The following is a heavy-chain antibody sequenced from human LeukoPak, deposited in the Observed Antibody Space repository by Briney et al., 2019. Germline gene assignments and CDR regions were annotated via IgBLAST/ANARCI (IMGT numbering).Heavy chain of an antibody. V-gene: IGHV3-7*01. CDR1: GFDFSGFS. D-gene: IGHD2-21*01. CDR3: ARPRGCGSARCNNFDY. CDR2: MHEYGSQI. J-gene: IGHJ4*02. Sequence: GGSLRLSCVVSGFDFSGFSMSWVRQAPGKGLEWVAIMHEYGSQIFYVDSVKGRFIISRDNARNSLYLQMNNLRAEDTAVYYCARPRGCGSARCNNFDYWGQGTLVTVSS.